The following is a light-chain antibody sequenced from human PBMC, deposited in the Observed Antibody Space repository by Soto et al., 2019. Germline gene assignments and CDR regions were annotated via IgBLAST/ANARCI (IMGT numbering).Light chain of an antibody. J-gene: IGLJ2*01. CDR1: NTDIGGHKY. V-gene: IGLV2-8*01. CDR2: EVS. Sequence: QFALTQPPSASGSPGQSVTISCTGTNTDIGGHKYVSWYQHHPGKAPKLLIYEVSERPSGVPDRFSGSKSGNAASLTVSGLQADDEAMYYCSSYTGTNNFVLFGGGTKLTVL. CDR3: SSYTGTNNFVL.